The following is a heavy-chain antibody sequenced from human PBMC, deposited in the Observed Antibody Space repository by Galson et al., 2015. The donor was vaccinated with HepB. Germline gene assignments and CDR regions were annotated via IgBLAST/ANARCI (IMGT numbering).Heavy chain of an antibody. CDR1: GGSISSSNW. CDR3: ARYTGGYSNWFDP. J-gene: IGHJ5*02. V-gene: IGHV4-4*02. Sequence: SETLSLTCAVSGGSISSSNWWSWVRQPPGKGLEWIGEIYHSGSTNYNPSLKSRVTISVDKSKNQFSLKLSSVTAADTAVYYCARYTGGYSNWFDPWGQGTLVTVSS. D-gene: IGHD3-22*01. CDR2: IYHSGST.